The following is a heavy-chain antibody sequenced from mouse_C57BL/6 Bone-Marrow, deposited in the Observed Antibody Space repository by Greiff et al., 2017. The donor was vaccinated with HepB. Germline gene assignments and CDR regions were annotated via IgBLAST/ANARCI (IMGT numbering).Heavy chain of an antibody. CDR3: ARNYYYDEAGLGY. CDR1: GYSFTGYF. Sequence: EVKLQESGPELVKPGDSVKISCKASGYSFTGYFMNWVMQSHGKSLEWIGRINPYNGDTFYNQKFKGKATLTVDKSSSTAHMELRSLTSEDSAVYYCARNYYYDEAGLGYWGQHTTLTVSS. J-gene: IGHJ2*01. D-gene: IGHD2-4*01. CDR2: INPYNGDT. V-gene: IGHV1-20*01.